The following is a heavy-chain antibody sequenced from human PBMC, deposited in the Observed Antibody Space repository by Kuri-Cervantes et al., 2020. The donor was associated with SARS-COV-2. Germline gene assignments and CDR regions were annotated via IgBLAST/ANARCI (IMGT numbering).Heavy chain of an antibody. D-gene: IGHD6-6*01. J-gene: IGHJ3*02. CDR3: ARSFLSSSDAFDI. Sequence: LRLSCTVSGGSISSSSYYWGWIRQPAGKGLEWIGYIYTSGSTNYNPSLKSRVTISVDTSKNQFSLKLSSVTAADTAVYYCARSFLSSSDAFDIWGQGTMVTVSS. CDR2: IYTSGST. V-gene: IGHV4-61*09. CDR1: GGSISSSSYY.